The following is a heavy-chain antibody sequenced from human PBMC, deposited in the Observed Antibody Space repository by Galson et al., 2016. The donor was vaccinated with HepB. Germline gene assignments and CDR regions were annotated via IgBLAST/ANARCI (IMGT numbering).Heavy chain of an antibody. D-gene: IGHD5-18*01. CDR2: IRSKAYAETT. Sequence: SLRLSCAASGFTFGDYAMSWFRQAPGKRLEYIGFIRSKAYAETTEYAASVKGTFTISRDDSKSSVYLQMNSLKIEDTAIYYCTTVTRNYGYGPLRYWGQGTLVTVAS. V-gene: IGHV3-49*03. CDR3: TTVTRNYGYGPLRY. J-gene: IGHJ1*01. CDR1: GFTFGDYA.